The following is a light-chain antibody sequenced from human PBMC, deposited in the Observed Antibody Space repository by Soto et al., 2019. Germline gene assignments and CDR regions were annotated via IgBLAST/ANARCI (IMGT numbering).Light chain of an antibody. CDR2: DTS. CDR1: QSVSRY. J-gene: IGKJ3*01. Sequence: EIVLTQSPATLSLSPGERATLPCRASQSVSRYLAWFQQKPGQAPRLLIYDTSNRATGIPARFSGSGSGTDFTLTISSLEPEDFAVYYCQQRSNWRFTFGPGT. CDR3: QQRSNWRFT. V-gene: IGKV3-11*01.